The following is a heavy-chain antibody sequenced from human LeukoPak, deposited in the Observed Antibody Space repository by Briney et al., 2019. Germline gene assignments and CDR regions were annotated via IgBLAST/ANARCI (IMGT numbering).Heavy chain of an antibody. D-gene: IGHD2-15*01. CDR1: GYTFIGYY. V-gene: IGHV1-2*02. CDR3: ARGIVVGVAATQDY. CDR2: INPNSGGT. J-gene: IGHJ4*02. Sequence: ASVKVSCKTSGYTFIGYYMHWVRQAPGQGLEWMGWINPNSGGTHYAQKFQGRVTMTRDTAISTGYMELSKLRSDDTGVYYCARGIVVGVAATQDYWGQGTLVTVSS.